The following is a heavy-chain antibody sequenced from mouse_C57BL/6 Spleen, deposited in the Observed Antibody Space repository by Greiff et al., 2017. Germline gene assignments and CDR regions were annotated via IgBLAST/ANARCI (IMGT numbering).Heavy chain of an antibody. V-gene: IGHV1-66*01. D-gene: IGHD3-3*01. CDR1: GYSFTSYY. CDR2: IYPGSGNT. Sequence: QFQLQQSGPELVKPGASVKISCKASGYSFTSYYIHWVKQRPGQGLEWIGWIYPGSGNTKYNEKFKGKATLKADTSSSTAYMQLSSLTSEDSAVYYCARWGPSFDYWGQGTTLTVSS. J-gene: IGHJ2*01. CDR3: ARWGPSFDY.